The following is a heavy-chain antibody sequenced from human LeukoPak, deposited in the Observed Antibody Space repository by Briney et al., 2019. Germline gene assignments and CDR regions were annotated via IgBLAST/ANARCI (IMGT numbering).Heavy chain of an antibody. V-gene: IGHV1-69*05. CDR1: GGTFSSYA. J-gene: IGHJ4*02. CDR2: IIPIFGTA. CDR3: ARDKDHLPAI. Sequence: SVKVSCKASGGTFSSYAISWVRQAPGQGLEWMGGIIPIFGTANYAQKFQGRITMTRDTSTSTVYMELSSLRSEDTAVYYCARDKDHLPAIWGQGTLVTVSS.